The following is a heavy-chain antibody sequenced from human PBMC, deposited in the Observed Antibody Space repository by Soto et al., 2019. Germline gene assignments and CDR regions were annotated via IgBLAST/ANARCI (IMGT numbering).Heavy chain of an antibody. D-gene: IGHD2-15*01. CDR3: ARGGYCSGGSCSGWFDS. V-gene: IGHV4-4*02. CDR2: IYQTGNT. Sequence: QVQLQESGPGLVKPSETLSLTCAVSGVSLTTNNWWTWGRQAPGKGLEWVGGIYQTGNTNYNPSLNTRVIASFDQYKNQFFIKLTSVAAADTAIYSCARGGYCSGGSCSGWFDSWGQGTLFTFSS. CDR1: GVSLTTNNW. J-gene: IGHJ5*01.